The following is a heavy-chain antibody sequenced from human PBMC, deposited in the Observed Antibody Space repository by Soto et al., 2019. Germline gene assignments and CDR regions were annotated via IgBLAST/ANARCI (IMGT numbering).Heavy chain of an antibody. V-gene: IGHV3-21*01. CDR3: ARALPGGSSFAFDI. D-gene: IGHD6-6*01. Sequence: GGSLRLSCAASGFTFSSYSMNWVRQAPGKGLEWVSSISSSSSYIYYADSVKGRFTISIDNAKNSLYLQMNSLRAEDTAVSYCARALPGGSSFAFDIWGQGTMVTVSS. CDR1: GFTFSSYS. CDR2: ISSSSSYI. J-gene: IGHJ3*02.